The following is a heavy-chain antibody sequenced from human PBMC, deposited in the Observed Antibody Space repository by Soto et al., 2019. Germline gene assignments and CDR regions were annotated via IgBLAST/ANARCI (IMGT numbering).Heavy chain of an antibody. Sequence: PGESLKISCKGSGYSFTSYWIGWVRQMPGKGLEWMGIIYPGDSDTRYSPSFQGQVTISVDRSKNQFSLKLSSVTAADTAVYYCARLTRALYGMDVWGQGTTVTVSS. D-gene: IGHD3-10*01. J-gene: IGHJ6*02. CDR1: GYSFTSYW. CDR3: ARLTRALYGMDV. V-gene: IGHV5-51*01. CDR2: IYPGDSDT.